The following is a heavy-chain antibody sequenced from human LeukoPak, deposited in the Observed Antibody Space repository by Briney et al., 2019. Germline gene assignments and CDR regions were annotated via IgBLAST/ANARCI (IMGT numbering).Heavy chain of an antibody. J-gene: IGHJ4*02. CDR2: ISSSSSYI. V-gene: IGHV3-21*01. CDR1: GFTFSSYS. Sequence: GGSLRLSCAASGFTFSSYSMNWVRQAPGKGLEWVSSISSSSSYIYYADPVKGRFTISRDNAKNSLYLQMNSLRAEDTAVYYCARDRSYAFFDYWGQGTLVTVSS. CDR3: ARDRSYAFFDY. D-gene: IGHD1-26*01.